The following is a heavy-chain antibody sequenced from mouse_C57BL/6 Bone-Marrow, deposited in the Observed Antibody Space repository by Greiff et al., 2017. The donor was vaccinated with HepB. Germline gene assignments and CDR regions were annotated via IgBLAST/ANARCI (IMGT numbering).Heavy chain of an antibody. CDR1: GYAFSSYW. J-gene: IGHJ2*01. CDR3: ATYGSSYPDY. Sequence: QVHVKQSGAELVKPGASVKISCKASGYAFSSYWMNWVKQRPGKGLEWIGQIYPGDGDTNYNGKFKGKATLTADKSSSTAYMQLSSLTSEDSAVYFCATYGSSYPDYWGQGTTLTVSS. D-gene: IGHD1-1*01. CDR2: IYPGDGDT. V-gene: IGHV1-80*01.